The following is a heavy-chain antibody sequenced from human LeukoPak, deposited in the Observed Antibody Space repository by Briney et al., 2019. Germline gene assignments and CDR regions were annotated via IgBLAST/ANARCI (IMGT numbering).Heavy chain of an antibody. V-gene: IGHV3-7*01. D-gene: IGHD5-24*01. CDR3: AKLLGTATTYDS. J-gene: IGHJ4*02. CDR1: GFTFSGNW. CDR2: INPDGSQK. Sequence: GGSLRLSCEASGFTFSGNWMSWVRQAPGKGLEWVASINPDGSQKLYVDSVKGRFTISRDNTKRSLYLQMNSLGAEDTAMYYCAKLLGTATTYDSWGQGTRVTVSS.